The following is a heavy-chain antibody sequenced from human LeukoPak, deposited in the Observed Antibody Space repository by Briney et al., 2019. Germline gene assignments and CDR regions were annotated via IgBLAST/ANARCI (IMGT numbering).Heavy chain of an antibody. Sequence: XGXXXXXYXXNWVRQAPGXGLXGXSYISSSGSTIYYADSVXGRFTISRDNXKNSLYLQMNSLRAEDTAVYYXXXXXXXXXXXXXYYYYMDVWGKGTTVTISS. V-gene: IGHV3-48*03. J-gene: IGHJ6*03. CDR2: ISSSGSTI. CDR1: GXXXXXYX. CDR3: XXXXXXXXXXXXYYYYMDV.